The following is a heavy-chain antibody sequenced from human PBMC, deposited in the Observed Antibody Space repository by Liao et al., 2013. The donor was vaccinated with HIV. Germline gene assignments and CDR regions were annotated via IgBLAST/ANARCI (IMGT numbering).Heavy chain of an antibody. J-gene: IGHJ1*01. D-gene: IGHD2-2*02. CDR3: ARVLGVVPAAIRLWYFQH. V-gene: IGHV4-34*01. CDR2: INHSGST. CDR1: GGSFSAYS. Sequence: QVQLKQWGAGLLKPSETLSLTCAVYGGSFSAYSWSWIRQPPGKGLEWIGEINHSGSTNYNPSLMSRVTISVDTSKNQFSLKLSSVTAADTAVYYCARVLGVVPAAIRLWYFQHWGQGTLVTVSS.